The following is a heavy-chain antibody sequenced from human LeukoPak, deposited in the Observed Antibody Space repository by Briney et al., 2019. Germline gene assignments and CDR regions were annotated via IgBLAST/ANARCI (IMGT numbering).Heavy chain of an antibody. CDR1: GFIFGDYT. Sequence: GGSLRLSCTASGFIFGDYTMTWVRQAPGKGLEWVANIKEDGSDQYYVDSVRGRFTISRDNAKNSLFLQMNSLRAEDMAVYYCARGVPTGIDYFDYWGQGTLVTVSS. V-gene: IGHV3-7*01. CDR3: ARGVPTGIDYFDY. D-gene: IGHD1-1*01. J-gene: IGHJ4*02. CDR2: IKEDGSDQ.